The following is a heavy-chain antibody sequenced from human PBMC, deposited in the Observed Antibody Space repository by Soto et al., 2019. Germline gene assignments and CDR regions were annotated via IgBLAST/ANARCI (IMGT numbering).Heavy chain of an antibody. CDR1: GFNFRMYE. CDR3: ARYGTSGDW. Sequence: PGGSLRLSCQAYGFNFRMYEMHWVRKAPGKGLEWVSYISSSGLTTYYADFAEGRFTISRDNAKDSLYLHLNSLRVGDTAVYYCARYGTSGDWWGLGTQVTVSS. D-gene: IGHD3-10*01. CDR2: ISSSGLTT. V-gene: IGHV3-48*03. J-gene: IGHJ5*01.